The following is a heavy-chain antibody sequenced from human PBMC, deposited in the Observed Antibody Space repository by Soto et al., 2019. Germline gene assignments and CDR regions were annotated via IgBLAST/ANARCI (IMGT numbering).Heavy chain of an antibody. J-gene: IGHJ4*02. CDR1: GFTVRRNY. V-gene: IGHV3-53*01. CDR2: FYSGGGA. Sequence: EVQLVESGGGLIQPGGSLRLSCAASGFTVRRNYLSWFRQAPGEGLEWVSVFYSGGGAYYADSVKGRFTIARDNSKNTRNLQINSLRDDDTDVYYCPRDRDFLGQGTLVIVAS. CDR3: PRDRDF.